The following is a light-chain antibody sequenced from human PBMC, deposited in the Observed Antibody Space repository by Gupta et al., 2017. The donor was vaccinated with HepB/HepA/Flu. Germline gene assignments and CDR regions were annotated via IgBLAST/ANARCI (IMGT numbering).Light chain of an antibody. CDR1: QSVSSN. Sequence: DIVLTQSPATLYVSQGERATLSCRASQSVSSNLAWYQQKPGQAPRLLIYGASTRATGIPARFSGSGSGTEFTLTISSLQSEDFAVYYCQQYNNWTRTFGQGTKVEIK. CDR3: QQYNNWTRT. J-gene: IGKJ1*01. V-gene: IGKV3-15*01. CDR2: GAS.